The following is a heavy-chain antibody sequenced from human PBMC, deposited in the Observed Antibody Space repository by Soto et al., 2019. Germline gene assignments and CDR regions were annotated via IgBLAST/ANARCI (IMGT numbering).Heavy chain of an antibody. CDR2: MTPNSGNT. CDR3: ARNLYNTGSFEH. V-gene: IGHV1-8*02. D-gene: IGHD3-10*01. CDR1: GYTFTDYD. J-gene: IGHJ4*02. Sequence: QVQLVQSGAEVKKPGASVKVSCKASGYTFTDYDINWVRQATGQGLEWMGWMTPNSGNTGYAQKFQGRVTMTRDTSRSTAYMELNSLTSEDTAVYYCARNLYNTGSFEHWGQGTLVTVSS.